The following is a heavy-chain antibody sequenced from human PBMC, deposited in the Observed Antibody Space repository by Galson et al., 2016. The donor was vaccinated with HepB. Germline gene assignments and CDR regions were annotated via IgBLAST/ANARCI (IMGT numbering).Heavy chain of an antibody. V-gene: IGHV3-21*01. J-gene: IGHJ6*02. Sequence: SLRLSRAASGFTFSGYALRWVRQAPGKGLEWVASIASSSPSTDSADSMKGRFTISRDIAKNSLYLQMNNLRADDTAVYYCARVGTATPPYYYGMDVWGQGTTVIVS. CDR1: GFTFSGYA. CDR3: ARVGTATPPYYYGMDV. CDR2: IASSSPST. D-gene: IGHD6-13*01.